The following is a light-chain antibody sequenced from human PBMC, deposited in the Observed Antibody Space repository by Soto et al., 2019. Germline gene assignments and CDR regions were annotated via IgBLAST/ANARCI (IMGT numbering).Light chain of an antibody. V-gene: IGLV1-40*01. CDR1: SSNIGAGYD. CDR2: DSF. Sequence: QAVVTQPPSVSGAPGQTVTISCSESSSNIGAGYDVHWYQQLPGTVPKLVIYDSFNRPSGVPDRFSGSKSGTSASLAITGLQAEDEAYYYCQAYDNSLGVSVLFGGGTKLTVL. CDR3: QAYDNSLGVSVL. J-gene: IGLJ3*02.